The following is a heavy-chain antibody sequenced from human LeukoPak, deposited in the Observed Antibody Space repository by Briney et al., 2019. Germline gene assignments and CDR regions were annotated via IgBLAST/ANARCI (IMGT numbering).Heavy chain of an antibody. CDR2: IDPSDSYT. D-gene: IGHD1-14*01. J-gene: IGHJ6*04. Sequence: GESLQISCQGSGSSFTSYWISGVRQLPGKGLEWMGRIDPSDSYTNYSPSFQGHVTISADKSISTAYLQWSSLKASDTAMYYCARHTRMPNGGMDVWGKGTTVTVSS. V-gene: IGHV5-10-1*01. CDR1: GSSFTSYW. CDR3: ARHTRMPNGGMDV.